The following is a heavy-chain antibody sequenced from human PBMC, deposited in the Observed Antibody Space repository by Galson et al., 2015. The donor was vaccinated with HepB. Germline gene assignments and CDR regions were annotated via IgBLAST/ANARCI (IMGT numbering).Heavy chain of an antibody. D-gene: IGHD2-15*01. Sequence: CAISGDSVSSNSAAWYWIRQSPSRGLEWLGRTYYRAKWYNDYAVSVRGRITINPDTSKNQFSLHLNFVTPEDTAVYYCARVAGTIYYYGMDVWGPGTTVAVAS. CDR3: ARVAGTIYYYGMDV. V-gene: IGHV6-1*01. CDR2: TYYRAKWYN. CDR1: GDSVSSNSAA. J-gene: IGHJ6*02.